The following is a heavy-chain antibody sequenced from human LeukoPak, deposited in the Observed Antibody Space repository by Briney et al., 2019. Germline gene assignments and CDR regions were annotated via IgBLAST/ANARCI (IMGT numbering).Heavy chain of an antibody. D-gene: IGHD2-2*01. Sequence: SETLSLTCTVSGGSISSYYWSWIRQPPGKGLEWIGYIYYSGSTNYNPSLKSRVTISVDTSKNQFSLKLSSVTAADTAVYYCAREYCSSTSCWGGGAFDIWGQGTMVTVSS. J-gene: IGHJ3*02. CDR2: IYYSGST. CDR1: GGSISSYY. V-gene: IGHV4-59*01. CDR3: AREYCSSTSCWGGGAFDI.